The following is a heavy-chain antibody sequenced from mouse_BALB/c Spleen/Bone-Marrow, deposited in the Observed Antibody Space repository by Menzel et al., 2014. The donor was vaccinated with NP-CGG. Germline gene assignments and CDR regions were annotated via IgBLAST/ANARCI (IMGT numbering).Heavy chain of an antibody. CDR2: IISNGGST. Sequence: EVKLVESGGGLVKPGGSLKLSCAASGFTFSWFGMSWVRQPPDKRLVLVATIISNGGSTYYPDSVKGRFTISRDNAKNTLYLQMSSLKSEYTAMYYCARGLDYGNYGPGCAYWGQETLVTVST. V-gene: IGHV5-6-3*01. D-gene: IGHD2-1*01. J-gene: IGHJ3*01. CDR3: ARGLDYGNYGPGCAY. CDR1: GFTFSWFG.